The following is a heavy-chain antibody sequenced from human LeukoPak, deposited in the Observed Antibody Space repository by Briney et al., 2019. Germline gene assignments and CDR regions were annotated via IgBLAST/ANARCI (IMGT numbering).Heavy chain of an antibody. CDR3: ARGEDYSTNSFDY. V-gene: IGHV3-48*03. CDR2: ITTSGRTI. Sequence: GGSLRLSCAASGFTFSSYEMNWVRQAPGKGLEWVSYITTSGRTIYYADSVKGRFTISRDNAKNSLYLQMNSLRAEDTAVYYCARGEDYSTNSFDYWGQGTLVTVSS. D-gene: IGHD4-11*01. J-gene: IGHJ4*02. CDR1: GFTFSSYE.